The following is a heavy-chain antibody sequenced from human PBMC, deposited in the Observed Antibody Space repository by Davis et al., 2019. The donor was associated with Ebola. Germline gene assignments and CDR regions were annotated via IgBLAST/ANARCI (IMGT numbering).Heavy chain of an antibody. CDR2: IFYSGIT. V-gene: IGHV4-59*01. J-gene: IGHJ4*02. CDR1: TDSFTSYY. D-gene: IGHD1-26*01. Sequence: PSETLSLTCNISTDSFTSYYWSWLRQPPGKGPEWVGYIFYSGITNYNPSLNSRVTILVDTSRKQLSLRLNSVTAADTAVYFCARWSIGAPDFWGQGIFVTVSS. CDR3: ARWSIGAPDF.